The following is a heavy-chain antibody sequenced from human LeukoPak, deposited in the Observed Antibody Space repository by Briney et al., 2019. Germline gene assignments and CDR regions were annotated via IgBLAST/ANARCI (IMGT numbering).Heavy chain of an antibody. CDR1: GGSISSYY. V-gene: IGHV4-59*01. CDR2: IYYSGST. CDR3: ARAVVGYDFWTGYEY. Sequence: SETLSLTCRVSGGSISSYYWSWIRQPPGNGLDWIGYIYYSGSTNYNPSLKSRVTISVDTSKNRFSLNLNSVTAAATAVYYCARAVVGYDFWTGYEYWGQGTLVTVSS. J-gene: IGHJ4*02. D-gene: IGHD3-3*01.